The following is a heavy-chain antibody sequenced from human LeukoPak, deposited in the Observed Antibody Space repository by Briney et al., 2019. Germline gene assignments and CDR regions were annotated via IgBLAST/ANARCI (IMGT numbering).Heavy chain of an antibody. Sequence: GGSLRLSCAASGFSFSRYGMKWVRQAPGKGLEWLSYIRSSDSTTYYADSVKGRFTISRDNAKNSLYLQMDSLRGENTGVYYCAKRVDSSAHSFDYWGEGTLVTVPS. J-gene: IGHJ4*02. CDR1: GFSFSRYG. CDR3: AKRVDSSAHSFDY. D-gene: IGHD3-22*01. CDR2: IRSSDSTT. V-gene: IGHV3-48*04.